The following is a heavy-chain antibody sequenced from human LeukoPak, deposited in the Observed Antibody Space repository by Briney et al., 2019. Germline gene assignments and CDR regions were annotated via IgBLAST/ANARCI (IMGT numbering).Heavy chain of an antibody. V-gene: IGHV3-30-3*01. CDR1: GFTFSSYA. D-gene: IGHD3-10*01. CDR3: AGSYYNVFDY. CDR2: ISDDESNI. Sequence: GGSLRLSCSPSGFTFSSYAMHWAGQPPGKGLEWLAFISDDESNIYYADSVKGRLTIPRDNSKNTLYLQMNSLRAEDTAVYYSAGSYYNVFDYWGQGTLVTVSS. J-gene: IGHJ4*02.